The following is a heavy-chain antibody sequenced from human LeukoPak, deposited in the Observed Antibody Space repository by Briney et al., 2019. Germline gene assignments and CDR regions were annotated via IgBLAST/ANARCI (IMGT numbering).Heavy chain of an antibody. J-gene: IGHJ4*02. Sequence: GGSLRLSCAASGFTFSTYWMHWVRQAPGKGLVWVSRINSDGSITSYADSVKGRFTISRDNAKKTVYLQMNSLRAEDTAVYYCVGFNYGDYPGDYWGQGTLVTVSS. CDR3: VGFNYGDYPGDY. CDR1: GFTFSTYW. CDR2: INSDGSIT. V-gene: IGHV3-74*01. D-gene: IGHD4-17*01.